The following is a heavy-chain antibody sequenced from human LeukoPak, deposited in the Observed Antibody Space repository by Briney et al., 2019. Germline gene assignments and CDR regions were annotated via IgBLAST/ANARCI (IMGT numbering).Heavy chain of an antibody. CDR1: GFTFSSYW. CDR3: AREGGSSWTYYYYYYGMDV. V-gene: IGHV3-7*01. CDR2: IKQDGSEK. Sequence: GGSLRLSCAASGFTFSSYWMSWVRQAPGKGLEWVANIKQDGSEKYYVDSVKGRFTISRDNAKNSLYPQMNSLRAEDTAVYYCAREGGSSWTYYYYYYGMDVWGQGTTVTVSS. D-gene: IGHD6-13*01. J-gene: IGHJ6*02.